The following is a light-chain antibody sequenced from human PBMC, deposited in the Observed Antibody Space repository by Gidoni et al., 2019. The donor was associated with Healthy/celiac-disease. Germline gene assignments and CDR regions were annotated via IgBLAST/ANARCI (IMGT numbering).Light chain of an antibody. CDR2: GAS. CDR1: QAVSNSY. V-gene: IGKV3-20*01. Sequence: ERVLTQSPGTLSLSPGERATLSCRARQAVSNSYLAWYLQKPGQAPSLLIYGASNRATGTPDRFSGSGSGTDFTLTISRLEPEDFATYYCQQYGSSSGAFGQGTKVEIK. J-gene: IGKJ1*01. CDR3: QQYGSSSGA.